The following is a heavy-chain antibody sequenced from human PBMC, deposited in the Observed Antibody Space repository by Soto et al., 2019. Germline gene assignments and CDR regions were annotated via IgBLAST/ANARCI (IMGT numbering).Heavy chain of an antibody. J-gene: IGHJ6*02. CDR1: GYTFISHG. CDR3: ARVSSSIVVVPDYGMDV. D-gene: IGHD2-15*01. V-gene: IGHV1-18*04. Sequence: QVQLVQSGVEVKKPGASVKVSCKASGYTFISHGISWVRQAPGQGLEWMGWISGKSGNTNYAQKLHGRVTLTTDTSTTTAYIELRSLRSDATAVYYCARVSSSIVVVPDYGMDVWGQATTVTVSS. CDR2: ISGKSGNT.